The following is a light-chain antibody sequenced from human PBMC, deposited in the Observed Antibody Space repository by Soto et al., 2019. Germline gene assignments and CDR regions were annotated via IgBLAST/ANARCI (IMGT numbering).Light chain of an antibody. J-gene: IGKJ5*01. CDR1: QSVSSNY. CDR3: QQRSNWIT. V-gene: IGKV3-11*01. Sequence: EIVLTQSPGTLSLSPGERATLSCRASQSVSSNYLAWYQQKPGQAPTLLIYDASYRATGIPARFSGSGSGTDFTLTISSLAPEDFAVYYCQQRSNWITFGQGTRLEIK. CDR2: DAS.